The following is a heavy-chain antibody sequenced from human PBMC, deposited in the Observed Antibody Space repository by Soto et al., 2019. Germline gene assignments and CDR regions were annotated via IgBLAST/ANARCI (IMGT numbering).Heavy chain of an antibody. D-gene: IGHD1-1*01. CDR2: IAYDGRNK. V-gene: IGHV3-30*04. Sequence: QVQLVESGGGVVQPGRSLRLSCAASGFTFSSYAMHWVRQAPGKGLEWVAVIAYDGRNKYYADSVKGRFTISSDNSKNTLYLQMNSLRIEDTAVYYCARELERVLDYWGQGTLVTVSS. J-gene: IGHJ4*02. CDR3: ARELERVLDY. CDR1: GFTFSSYA.